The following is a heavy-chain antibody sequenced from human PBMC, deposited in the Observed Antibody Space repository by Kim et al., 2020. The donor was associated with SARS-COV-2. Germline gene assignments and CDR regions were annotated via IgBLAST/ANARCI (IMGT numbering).Heavy chain of an antibody. CDR3: AKDMSPEVVPAVKGNDYYGMDV. Sequence: GGSLRLSCAASGFTFDDYAMHWVRQAPGKGLEWVSGISWNSGSIGYADSVKGRFTISRDNAKNSLYLQMNSLRAEDTALYYCAKDMSPEVVPAVKGNDYYGMDVWGQGTTVTVSS. J-gene: IGHJ6*02. CDR2: ISWNSGSI. CDR1: GFTFDDYA. V-gene: IGHV3-9*01. D-gene: IGHD2-2*01.